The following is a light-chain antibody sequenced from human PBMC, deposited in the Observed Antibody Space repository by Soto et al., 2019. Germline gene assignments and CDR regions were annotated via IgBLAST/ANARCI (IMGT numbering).Light chain of an antibody. CDR3: CSYAGSSLYV. CDR1: SSDVGSYNL. Sequence: QSVLTQPPSVSGAPGQRVTISCTGSSSDVGSYNLVSWYQQHPGKAPKLMIYEGSKRPSGVSNRFSGSKSGNTASLTISGLQAEDEADYYCCSYAGSSLYVFGTGTKLTV. J-gene: IGLJ1*01. CDR2: EGS. V-gene: IGLV2-23*01.